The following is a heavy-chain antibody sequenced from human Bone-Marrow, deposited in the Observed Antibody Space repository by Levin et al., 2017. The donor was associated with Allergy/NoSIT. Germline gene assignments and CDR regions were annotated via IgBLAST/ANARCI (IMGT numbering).Heavy chain of an antibody. CDR2: VFYTGTT. CDR1: GGSVSSNSHY. Sequence: ASETLSLTCTVSGGSVSSNSHYWSWIRQPPGKGLECIGYVFYTGTTNYKPSLESRVTISVDRSKNQFSLRLSSVTAADTAVYYCARRAGPFYFDYWGQGALVTVSS. V-gene: IGHV4-61*01. CDR3: ARRAGPFYFDY. J-gene: IGHJ4*02.